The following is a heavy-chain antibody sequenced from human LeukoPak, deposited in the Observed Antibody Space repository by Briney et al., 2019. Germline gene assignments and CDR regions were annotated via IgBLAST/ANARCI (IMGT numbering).Heavy chain of an antibody. Sequence: GGSLRLSCAASGFTVSSNYMGWVRQAPGKGLEWVSVIYSGGSTYYADSVKGRFTISRDNSKNTLYLQMNSLRAEDTAVYYCAIEPGIAAPGKDYWGQGTLVTVSS. J-gene: IGHJ4*02. D-gene: IGHD6-13*01. CDR2: IYSGGST. V-gene: IGHV3-66*02. CDR3: AIEPGIAAPGKDY. CDR1: GFTVSSNY.